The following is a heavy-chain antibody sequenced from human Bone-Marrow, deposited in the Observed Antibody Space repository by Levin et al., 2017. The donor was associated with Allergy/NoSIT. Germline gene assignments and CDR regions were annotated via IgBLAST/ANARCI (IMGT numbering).Heavy chain of an antibody. CDR1: GFTFSSYA. Sequence: GGSLRLSCAASGFTFSSYAMNWVRQAPGKGLEWVSGTSDSGGSTYYADSVKGRFTISRDNSKNTLYLQVNSLRAEDTALCYCAKDLSAVPAANYYYAMDVWGQGTTVTVSS. V-gene: IGHV3-23*01. CDR3: AKDLSAVPAANYYYAMDV. D-gene: IGHD2-2*01. CDR2: TSDSGGST. J-gene: IGHJ6*02.